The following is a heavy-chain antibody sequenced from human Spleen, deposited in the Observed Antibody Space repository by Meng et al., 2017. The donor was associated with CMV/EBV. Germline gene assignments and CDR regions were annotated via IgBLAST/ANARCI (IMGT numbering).Heavy chain of an antibody. V-gene: IGHV3-11*04. CDR2: ISSSGSTI. Sequence: GESLKISCAASGFTFSNYAMSWVRQAPGKGLEWVSYISSSGSTIYYADSVKGRFTISRDNAKNSLYLQMNSLRAEDTAVYYCTGDDAFDIWGQGTMVTVSS. J-gene: IGHJ3*02. CDR3: TGDDAFDI. CDR1: GFTFSNYA.